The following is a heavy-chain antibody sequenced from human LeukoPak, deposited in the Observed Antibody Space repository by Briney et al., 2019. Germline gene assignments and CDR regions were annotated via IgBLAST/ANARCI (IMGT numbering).Heavy chain of an antibody. CDR1: GFTFSSYA. CDR3: AREVYDILTHYGMDV. D-gene: IGHD3-9*01. Sequence: GGSLRLSCAASGFTFSSYAMHWVRQAPGKGLEWVAVISHDGSNKYYADSVKGRFTISRDNSKNTLYLQMNSLRAEDTAVYYCAREVYDILTHYGMDVWGQGTTVTVSS. CDR2: ISHDGSNK. V-gene: IGHV3-30-3*01. J-gene: IGHJ6*02.